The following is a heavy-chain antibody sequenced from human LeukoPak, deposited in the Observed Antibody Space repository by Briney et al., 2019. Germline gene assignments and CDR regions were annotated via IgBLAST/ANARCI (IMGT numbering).Heavy chain of an antibody. CDR2: INAGNGNT. D-gene: IGHD1-1*01. V-gene: IGHV1-3*01. CDR3: ARWPNAYYFDY. J-gene: IGHJ4*02. CDR1: GYTFTSYA. Sequence: GASVKVSCKASGYTFTSYAMHWVRQAPGQRLEWMGWINAGNGNTKYSQKFQGRVTITRDTSASTAYMELSSLRSEDTAVYYCARWPNAYYFDYWGQGTLVTVSS.